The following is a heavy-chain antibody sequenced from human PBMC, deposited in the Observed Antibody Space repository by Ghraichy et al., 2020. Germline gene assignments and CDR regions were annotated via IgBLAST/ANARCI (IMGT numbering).Heavy chain of an antibody. V-gene: IGHV4-4*07. CDR2: VYTTRAT. D-gene: IGHD6-13*01. J-gene: IGHJ2*01. CDR1: GGSISNYY. CDR3: ATSMTAADWYFDL. Sequence: SETLSLTCTVSGGSISNYYWTWIRQPAGKGLEWIGRVYTTRATIYNPSLTSRVTMSLDTSKNQFSLRLNSVTAANTAVYYCATSMTAADWYFDLWGRGTLVTVFS.